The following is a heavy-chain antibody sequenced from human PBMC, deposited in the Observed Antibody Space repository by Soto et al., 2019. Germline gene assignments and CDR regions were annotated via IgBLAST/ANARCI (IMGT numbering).Heavy chain of an antibody. D-gene: IGHD4-17*01. V-gene: IGHV4-59*01. J-gene: IGHJ4*02. CDR3: ARERGGYGGNGCYFDY. CDR1: GGSISSYY. Sequence: QVQLQESGPGLVKPSETLSLTCTVSGGSISSYYWTWIRQPPGKALEWIGYVYYSGGTDYNPSLKSRVTILVDTSKNQFSLKLRSVTAADTAVYYCARERGGYGGNGCYFDYWGQGTLVTVSS. CDR2: VYYSGGT.